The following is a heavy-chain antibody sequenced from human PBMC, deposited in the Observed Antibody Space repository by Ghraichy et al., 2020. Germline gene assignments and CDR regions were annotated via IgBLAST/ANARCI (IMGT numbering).Heavy chain of an antibody. CDR2: INHSGST. V-gene: IGHV4-34*01. CDR3: ARPYYDFWSGYYTSAGYYYGMDV. CDR1: GGSFSGYY. Sequence: GSLRLSCAVYGGSFSGYYWSWIRQPPGKGLEWIGEINHSGSTNYNPSLKSRVTISVDTSKNQFSLKLSSVTAADTAVYYCARPYYDFWSGYYTSAGYYYGMDVWGQGTTVTVSS. D-gene: IGHD3-3*01. J-gene: IGHJ6*02.